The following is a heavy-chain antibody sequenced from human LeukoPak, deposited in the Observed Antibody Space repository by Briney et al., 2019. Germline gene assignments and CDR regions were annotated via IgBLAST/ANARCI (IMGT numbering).Heavy chain of an antibody. V-gene: IGHV3-9*01. J-gene: IGHJ4*02. CDR1: GFTFDDYA. CDR3: AKDLTRGSSSWYYLIDY. Sequence: SGGSLRLSCAASGFTFDDYAMHWVRQAPGKGLEWVSGISWNSGSIGYADSVKGRFTISRDNSKNTLYLQMNSLRAEDTAVYYCAKDLTRGSSSWYYLIDYWGQGTLVTVSS. CDR2: ISWNSGSI. D-gene: IGHD6-13*01.